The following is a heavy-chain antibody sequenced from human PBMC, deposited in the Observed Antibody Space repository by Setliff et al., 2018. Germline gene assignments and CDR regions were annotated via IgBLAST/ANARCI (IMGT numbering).Heavy chain of an antibody. V-gene: IGHV3-20*04. CDR2: INWNGDRT. D-gene: IGHD3-22*01. CDR1: GFSFDDYA. CDR3: AKDRSRDYDDSSGYDH. J-gene: IGHJ4*02. Sequence: GGSLRLSCEGSGFSFDDYAMNWVRQAPGKGLEWVSSINWNGDRTGYADSVKGRFTISRDNAKNSLYLQMNRLRAEDTALYYCAKDRSRDYDDSSGYDHWGQGTLVTVSS.